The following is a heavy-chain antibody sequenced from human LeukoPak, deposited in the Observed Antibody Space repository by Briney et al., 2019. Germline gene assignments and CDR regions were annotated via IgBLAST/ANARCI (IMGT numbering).Heavy chain of an antibody. CDR3: AKGPFPAGLARTVTLPDY. V-gene: IGHV3-30*18. D-gene: IGHD6-19*01. J-gene: IGHJ4*02. CDR2: ISYDGSNK. CDR1: GFTFSSYA. Sequence: GGSLRLSCAASGFTFSSYAMSWVRQAPGKGLEWVAVISYDGSNKYYADSVKGRFTISRDNSKNTLYLQMNSLRAEDTAVYYCAKGPFPAGLARTVTLPDYWGQGTLVTVSS.